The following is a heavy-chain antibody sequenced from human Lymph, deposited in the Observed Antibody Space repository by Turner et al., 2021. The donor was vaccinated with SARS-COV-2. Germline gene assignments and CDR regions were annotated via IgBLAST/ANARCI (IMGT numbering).Heavy chain of an antibody. CDR1: GIIVSRNY. D-gene: IGHD6-13*01. Sequence: EVQHVATGGGLIKHGGSLKLFCAASGIIVSRNYMNWVRQAPGKGLEWVSVIYSGGTTYYADSVKGRFTISRDNSKNTLYLQMNSLRVEDTAVYYRARDLGTYGMDVWGQGTTVTVSS. CDR3: ARDLGTYGMDV. CDR2: IYSGGTT. J-gene: IGHJ6*02. V-gene: IGHV3-53*02.